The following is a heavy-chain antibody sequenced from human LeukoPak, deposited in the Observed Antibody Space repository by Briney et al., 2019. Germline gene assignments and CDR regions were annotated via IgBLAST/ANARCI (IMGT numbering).Heavy chain of an antibody. CDR1: GFTFDDYA. D-gene: IGHD2-2*01. J-gene: IGHJ4*02. CDR2: INWNGGST. CDR3: ARDRGYCSSTSCPLDY. Sequence: PGGSLRLSCAASGFTFDDYAMHWVRQAPGKGLEWVSGINWNGGSTGYADSVKGRFTISRDNAKNSLYLQVNSLRPEDTALYYCARDRGYCSSTSCPLDYWGQGTLVTVSS. V-gene: IGHV3-20*04.